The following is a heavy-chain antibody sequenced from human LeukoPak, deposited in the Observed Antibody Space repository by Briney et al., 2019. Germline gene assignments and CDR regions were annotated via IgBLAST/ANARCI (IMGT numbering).Heavy chain of an antibody. D-gene: IGHD3-10*01. J-gene: IGHJ6*02. V-gene: IGHV3-21*01. CDR3: AREGAWYVSGSYSGYFYGMDV. CDR1: GFTFSSFG. Sequence: PGGSLRLSCAASGFTFSSFGMNWVRQAPGKGLDCVSSISSSGGYIYYADSVKGRFTISRDNAKNSLYLQMNSLRAEDTAVYYCAREGAWYVSGSYSGYFYGMDVWGQGTTVTVSS. CDR2: ISSSGGYI.